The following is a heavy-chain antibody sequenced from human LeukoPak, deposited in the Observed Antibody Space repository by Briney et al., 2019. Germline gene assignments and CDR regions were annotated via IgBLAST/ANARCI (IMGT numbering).Heavy chain of an antibody. CDR3: ASGVFIAARLYYFDY. D-gene: IGHD6-6*01. Sequence: GGSLRLSCAASGFTFSDYYMSWIRQAPGKGLEWVSYISSSGSTIYYADSVKGRFTISRDNAKNSLYLQMNSLRAEDTAVYYCASGVFIAARLYYFDYWGQGTLVTVSS. CDR2: ISSSGSTI. V-gene: IGHV3-11*01. CDR1: GFTFSDYY. J-gene: IGHJ4*02.